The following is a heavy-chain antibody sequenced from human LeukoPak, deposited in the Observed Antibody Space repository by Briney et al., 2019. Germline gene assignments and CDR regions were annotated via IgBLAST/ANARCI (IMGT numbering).Heavy chain of an antibody. V-gene: IGHV4-38-2*01. Sequence: PSETLSLTCAVSGYSISSGYYWGWIRQPPGKGLEWIGSIYHSGSTYYNPSLKSRVTISVDTSKNQFSLKLSSVTAADTAVYYCAGHKLIQLWLLGHDAFDIWGQGTMVTVSS. CDR2: IYHSGST. CDR1: GYSISSGYY. CDR3: AGHKLIQLWLLGHDAFDI. D-gene: IGHD5-18*01. J-gene: IGHJ3*02.